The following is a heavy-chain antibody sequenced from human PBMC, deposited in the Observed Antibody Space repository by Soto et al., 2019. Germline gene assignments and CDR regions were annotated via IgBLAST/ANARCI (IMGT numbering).Heavy chain of an antibody. CDR1: GFTFDDYA. J-gene: IGHJ4*02. D-gene: IGHD3-22*01. CDR2: ISWNSGSI. CDR3: AKDIGADSTFDY. V-gene: IGHV3-9*01. Sequence: PGGSLRLSCAASGFTFDDYAMHWVRQAPGKGLEWVSGISWNSGSIGYADSVKGRFTISRDNAKNSLYLQMNSLRAEDTALYYCAKDIGADSTFDYWGQGTLVTVSS.